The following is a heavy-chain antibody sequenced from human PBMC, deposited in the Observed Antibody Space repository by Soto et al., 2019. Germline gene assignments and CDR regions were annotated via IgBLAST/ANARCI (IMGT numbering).Heavy chain of an antibody. J-gene: IGHJ6*02. D-gene: IGHD1-26*01. CDR1: GGSISSGGYS. CDR3: ASSVLAGGSYYYYYYGMDV. CDR2: IYHSGST. Sequence: SETLSLTCAVSGGSISSGGYSWSWIRQPPGKGLEWIGYIYHSGSTYYNPSLKSRVTISVDRPKNQFSLKLSSVTAADTAVYYCASSVLAGGSYYYYYYGMDVWGQGTTVTVSS. V-gene: IGHV4-30-2*01.